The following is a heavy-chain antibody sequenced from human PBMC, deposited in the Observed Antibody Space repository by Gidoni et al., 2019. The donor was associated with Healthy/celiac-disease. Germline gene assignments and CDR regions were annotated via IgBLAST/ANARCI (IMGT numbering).Heavy chain of an antibody. J-gene: IGHJ4*02. D-gene: IGHD2-2*02. CDR3: ARGNCSSTSCYTYFDY. CDR1: GAAISSYC. V-gene: IGHV4-59*01. Sequence: QVQLQESGQGLVKHSETLSLTCTVSGAAISSYCWSWIRQPPGKGLEWIGYIYYSGSTNYNPSLKSRVTISVDTSKNQSSLKLSSVTAADTAVYYCARGNCSSTSCYTYFDYWGQGTLVTVSS. CDR2: IYYSGST.